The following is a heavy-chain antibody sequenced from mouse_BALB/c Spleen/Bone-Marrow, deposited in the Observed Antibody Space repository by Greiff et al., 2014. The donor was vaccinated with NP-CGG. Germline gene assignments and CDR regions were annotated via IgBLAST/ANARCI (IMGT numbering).Heavy chain of an antibody. V-gene: IGHV1-5*01. CDR2: IYPGNSDT. D-gene: IGHD1-1*01. J-gene: IGHJ2*01. CDR3: TKEWYYGFDY. Sequence: VQLKESGTVLARPGASVKMSCKASGYSFTSYWMHWGKQRPGQGLEWIGAIYPGNSDTSYNQKFKGKAKLTAVTSASTAYMELSSLTNEDSAVYYCTKEWYYGFDYWGQGTTLTVSS. CDR1: GYSFTSYW.